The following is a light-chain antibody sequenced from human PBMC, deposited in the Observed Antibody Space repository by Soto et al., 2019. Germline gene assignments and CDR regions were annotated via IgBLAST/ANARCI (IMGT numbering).Light chain of an antibody. Sequence: QSALTQPASVSGSPGQSITISCTGTRSDVGAYNYVSWYQRHPGKAPKLLIYEVNSRPSGVSDRFSGSKSGNTASLTISGLQAEGEADYYCSSYTSSDSVYVFGSGTKVTVL. CDR3: SSYTSSDSVYV. V-gene: IGLV2-14*01. CDR2: EVN. J-gene: IGLJ1*01. CDR1: RSDVGAYNY.